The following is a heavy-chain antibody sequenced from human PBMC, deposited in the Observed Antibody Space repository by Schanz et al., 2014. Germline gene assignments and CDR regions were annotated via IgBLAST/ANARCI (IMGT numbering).Heavy chain of an antibody. J-gene: IGHJ4*02. CDR1: GFTFDENA. V-gene: IGHV3-9*01. CDR2: IIWNSGII. D-gene: IGHD3-10*01. Sequence: EVQLVESGGGLVRPGRSLRLSCVTSGFTFDENAMHWVRQAPGKGLEWVSGIIWNSGIIGYADSVRGRFTISRDNSKNTLYLQMNSLRAEDTAVYYCAVLGGFGELPLDYRGQGTLVTVSS. CDR3: AVLGGFGELPLDY.